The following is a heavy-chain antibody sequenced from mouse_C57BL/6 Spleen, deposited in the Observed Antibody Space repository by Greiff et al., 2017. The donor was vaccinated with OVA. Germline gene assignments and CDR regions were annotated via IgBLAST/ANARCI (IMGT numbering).Heavy chain of an antibody. CDR3: ARGLDYGSSMYYFDY. CDR2: IDPSDSYT. CDR1: GYTFTSYW. J-gene: IGHJ2*01. V-gene: IGHV1-50*01. Sequence: QVQLQQPGAELVKPGASVKLSCKASGYTFTSYWMQWVKLRPGQGLEWIGEIDPSDSYTNYNQKFKGKATLTVDTSSSTAYMQLSSLTSEDSAVYYCARGLDYGSSMYYFDYWGQGTTLTVSS. D-gene: IGHD1-1*01.